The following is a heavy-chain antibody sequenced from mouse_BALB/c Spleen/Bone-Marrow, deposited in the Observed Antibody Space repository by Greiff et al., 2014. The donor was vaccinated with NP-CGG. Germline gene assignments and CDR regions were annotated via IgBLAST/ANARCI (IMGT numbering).Heavy chain of an antibody. CDR3: ARVYGSSYDPYYYAMDY. V-gene: IGHV2-9*02. CDR1: GFSLTSYG. CDR2: IWAGGST. Sequence: QVQLQQSGPGLVAPSQSLSITCTVSGFSLTSYGVYWARQPPGKGLEWLGVIWAGGSTNYNSGLVSRLSISKDNSKSQVLLKMNSLQTDDTAMYYCARVYGSSYDPYYYAMDYWGQGTSVTVSS. J-gene: IGHJ4*01. D-gene: IGHD1-1*01.